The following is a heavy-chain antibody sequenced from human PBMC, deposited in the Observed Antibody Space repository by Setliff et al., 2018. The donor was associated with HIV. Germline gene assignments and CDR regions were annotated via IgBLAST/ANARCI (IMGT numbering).Heavy chain of an antibody. D-gene: IGHD2-15*01. CDR3: ARRILRSAFDF. V-gene: IGHV4-34*01. CDR1: GGSITNHY. J-gene: IGHJ4*01. CDR2: VNHSGGT. Sequence: PSETLSLTCTVSGGSITNHYWSWIRQSPGKRLEWLGEVNHSGGTNYNPSLKRRLIISSDASKNQFSLRLKSVTAADTAVYFCARRILRSAFDFWGHGTLVTVSS.